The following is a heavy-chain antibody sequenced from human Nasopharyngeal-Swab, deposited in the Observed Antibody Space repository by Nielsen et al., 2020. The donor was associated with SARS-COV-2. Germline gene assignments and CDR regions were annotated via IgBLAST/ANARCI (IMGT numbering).Heavy chain of an antibody. CDR2: IYYSGST. Sequence: SETLSLTCTGSGGSISSYYWSWIRQPPGKGLEWIGYIYYSGSTNYNPSLKSRVTISVDTSKNQFSLKLTSVTAADTAVYYCASNSTSWYGSAFDIWGQGTMVTVSS. D-gene: IGHD2-2*01. CDR3: ASNSTSWYGSAFDI. J-gene: IGHJ3*02. V-gene: IGHV4-59*01. CDR1: GGSISSYY.